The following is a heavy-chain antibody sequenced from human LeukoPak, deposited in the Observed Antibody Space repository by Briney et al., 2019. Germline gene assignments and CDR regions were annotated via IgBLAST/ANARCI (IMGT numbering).Heavy chain of an antibody. CDR3: ARYYDSSGYYSDY. CDR1: GGTFSSYA. CDR2: IIPIFGTA. J-gene: IGHJ4*02. D-gene: IGHD3-22*01. Sequence: GASVKVSCKASGGTFSSYAISWVRQAPGQGLAWMGGIIPIFGTANYAQKFQGRVTITADESTSTAYMELSSLRSEDTAVYYCARYYDSSGYYSDYWGQGTLVTVSS. V-gene: IGHV1-69*01.